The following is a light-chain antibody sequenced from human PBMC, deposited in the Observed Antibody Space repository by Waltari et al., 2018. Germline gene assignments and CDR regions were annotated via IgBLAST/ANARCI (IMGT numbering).Light chain of an antibody. J-gene: IGKJ1*01. CDR1: QSSNTD. CDR3: QQTYSLPQT. V-gene: IGKV1-39*01. CDR2: GIS. Sequence: DFQMTQSPSSLSASVGDRVTLPGRASQSSNTDVHWYQQEPGKAPNLLIYGISNLQGGVPARFSGSGSGTDFTLTISSLQPEDVATYYCQQTYSLPQTFGQGTRVEIK.